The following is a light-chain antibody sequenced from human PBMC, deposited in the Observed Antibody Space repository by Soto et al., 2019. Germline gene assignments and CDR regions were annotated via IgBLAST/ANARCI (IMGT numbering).Light chain of an antibody. Sequence: EIVLTQSPGTLSLSPGERATLSCRASQSVSSSYLARYQQKPGQAPRLLIYGASSRATGIPDRFSGSGSGTDFTITISSLEPEDCAVYYCQHYGSSPLSFGGGTKVDIK. V-gene: IGKV3-20*01. J-gene: IGKJ4*01. CDR1: QSVSSSY. CDR2: GAS. CDR3: QHYGSSPLS.